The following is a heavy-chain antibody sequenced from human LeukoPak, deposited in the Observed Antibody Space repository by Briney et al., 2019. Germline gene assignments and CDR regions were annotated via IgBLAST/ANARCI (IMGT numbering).Heavy chain of an antibody. D-gene: IGHD1-26*01. CDR3: ARPIVGATIPFDY. J-gene: IGHJ4*02. V-gene: IGHV4-39*07. CDR1: GGSISSSSYY. CDR2: IYYSGST. Sequence: SETLSLTCTVSGGSISSSSYYWGWIRQPPGKGLEWIGSIYYSGSTYYNPSLKSRVTISVDTSKNQFSLKLSSVTAADTAVYYCARPIVGATIPFDYWGQGTLVTVSS.